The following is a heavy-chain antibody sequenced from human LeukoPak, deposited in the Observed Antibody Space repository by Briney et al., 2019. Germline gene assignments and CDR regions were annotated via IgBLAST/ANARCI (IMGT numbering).Heavy chain of an antibody. CDR1: GGSFSGYY. D-gene: IGHD6-13*01. J-gene: IGHJ4*02. CDR3: ARVRAAAIPYYFDY. Sequence: SETLSLTCAVYGGSFSGYYWSWIRQPPGKGLEWTGEINHSGSTNYNPSLKSRVTISVDTSKNQFSLKLSSVTAADTAAYYCARVRAAAIPYYFDYWGQGTLVTVSS. CDR2: INHSGST. V-gene: IGHV4-34*01.